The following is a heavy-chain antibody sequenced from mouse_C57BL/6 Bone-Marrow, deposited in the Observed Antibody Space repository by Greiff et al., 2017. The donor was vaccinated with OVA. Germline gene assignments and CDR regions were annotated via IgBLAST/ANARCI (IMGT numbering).Heavy chain of an antibody. CDR3: TREGGGTFAY. CDR1: GYTFTDYE. V-gene: IGHV1-15*01. D-gene: IGHD4-1*01. Sequence: QVQLKESGAELVRPGASVTLSCKASGYTFTDYEMHWVKQTPVHGLEWIGAIDPETGGTAYNQKFKGKAILTADKSSSTAYMELRSLTSEDSAVYYCTREGGGTFAYWGQGTLVTVSA. CDR2: IDPETGGT. J-gene: IGHJ3*01.